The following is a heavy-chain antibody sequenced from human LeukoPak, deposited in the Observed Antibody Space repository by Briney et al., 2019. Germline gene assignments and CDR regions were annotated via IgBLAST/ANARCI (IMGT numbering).Heavy chain of an antibody. CDR1: GFTFSSYA. CDR3: VKGGTYSSSWYTYCYYGMDV. J-gene: IGHJ6*04. D-gene: IGHD6-13*01. Sequence: GGSLRLSCSASGFTFSSYAMHWVRQAPGKGLEYVSAISSNGGSTYYADSVKGRFTISRDNSKNTLYLQMSSLRAEDTAVYYCVKGGTYSSSWYTYCYYGMDVWGKGTTVTVSS. V-gene: IGHV3-64D*06. CDR2: ISSNGGST.